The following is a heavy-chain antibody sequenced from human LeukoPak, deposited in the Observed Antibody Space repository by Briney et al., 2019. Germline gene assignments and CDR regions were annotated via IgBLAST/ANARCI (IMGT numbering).Heavy chain of an antibody. Sequence: PGGSLRLSCAASGFTFSDYYMSWIRQAPWKGLEWVSYISSSGSTIYYADSVKGRFTISRDNAKNSLYLQMNSLRAEDTAVYYCARDPREIYYYYGMDVWGQGTTVTVSS. D-gene: IGHD1-26*01. V-gene: IGHV3-11*01. J-gene: IGHJ6*02. CDR1: GFTFSDYY. CDR3: ARDPREIYYYYGMDV. CDR2: ISSSGSTI.